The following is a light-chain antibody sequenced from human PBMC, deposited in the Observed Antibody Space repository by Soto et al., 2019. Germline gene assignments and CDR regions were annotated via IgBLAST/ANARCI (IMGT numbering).Light chain of an antibody. CDR2: GAS. J-gene: IGKJ3*01. Sequence: EIVLTQSPGTLSLSPGERATLSCRASQSVSSSYLAWYQQKPGQAPRLLIYGASSRATGIPDRFSGSWAGTYVTLTISRLDPEDFAMYYCQHYGSSPPFSFGPGTKVDIK. V-gene: IGKV3-20*01. CDR1: QSVSSSY. CDR3: QHYGSSPPFS.